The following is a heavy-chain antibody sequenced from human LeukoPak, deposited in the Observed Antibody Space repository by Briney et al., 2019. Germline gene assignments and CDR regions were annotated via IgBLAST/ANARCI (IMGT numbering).Heavy chain of an antibody. CDR3: AKDLHIAAAGQLFDY. CDR1: GFTVSNNY. Sequence: GGSLRLSCAASGFTVSNNYMSWVRQAPGKGLEWVSVIYSGGSTYYADSVKGRFTISRDSSKNILYLQMNSLRAEDTAVYYCAKDLHIAAAGQLFDYWGQGTLVTVSS. CDR2: IYSGGST. D-gene: IGHD6-13*01. J-gene: IGHJ4*02. V-gene: IGHV3-53*01.